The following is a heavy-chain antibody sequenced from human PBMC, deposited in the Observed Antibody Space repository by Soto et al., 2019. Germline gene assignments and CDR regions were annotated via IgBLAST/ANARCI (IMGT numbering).Heavy chain of an antibody. CDR3: ARNIVVVVAAAINFDY. D-gene: IGHD2-15*01. CDR2: ISAYNGNT. J-gene: IGHJ4*02. CDR1: GYTFTSYG. V-gene: IGHV1-18*01. Sequence: QVQLVQSGAEVKKPGASVKVSCKASGYTFTSYGISWVRQAPGQGLEWMGWISAYNGNTNYAQKVQGRVTMTTDTSTSTAYMELRRLRSDDTAVYYCARNIVVVVAAAINFDYWGQGTLVTVSS.